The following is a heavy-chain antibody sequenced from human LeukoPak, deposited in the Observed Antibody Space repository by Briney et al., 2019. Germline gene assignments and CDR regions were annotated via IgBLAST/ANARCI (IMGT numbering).Heavy chain of an antibody. D-gene: IGHD6-13*01. CDR3: ARIMGSSWSSYDY. CDR2: IYYRGST. J-gene: IGHJ4*02. Sequence: SETLSLTCTVSGGSISSYYWSWIRQPPGKGLEWIGYIYYRGSTDYNPSLKSRVTMSVDMSKNQFSLKLGSVTAADTAVYYCARIMGSSWSSYDYWGQGTLVTVSS. CDR1: GGSISSYY. V-gene: IGHV4-59*01.